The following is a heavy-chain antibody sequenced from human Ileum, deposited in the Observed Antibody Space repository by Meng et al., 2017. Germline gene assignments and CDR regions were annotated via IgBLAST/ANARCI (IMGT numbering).Heavy chain of an antibody. D-gene: IGHD3-22*01. V-gene: IGHV3-66*01. J-gene: IGHJ5*02. CDR1: GFTVSVNY. CDR3: AKSVNFDAGGYYP. Sequence: VQLVASGGGWVQSGGSLSRSCAAAGFTVSVNYMSWVRQAPGKGLEWVSCIYVDGRTYYADSVKGRFTIFRDSSKNTLYLQMNSLRAEDTAVYYCAKSVNFDAGGYYPWGQGTLVTVSS. CDR2: IYVDGRT.